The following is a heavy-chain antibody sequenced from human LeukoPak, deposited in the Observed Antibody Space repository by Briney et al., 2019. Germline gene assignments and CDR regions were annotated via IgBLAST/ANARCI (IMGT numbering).Heavy chain of an antibody. Sequence: PGGSLRLSCAASGFTFSNYWMSWVRQAPGKGLQWVANIKQDGSEKYYVDSVKGRFTISRDNAKNSLYLQMNSLRAGDTAVYYCARDRSSTSWYDAFDIWGQGTMVTVSS. V-gene: IGHV3-7*01. D-gene: IGHD2-2*01. CDR2: IKQDGSEK. CDR3: ARDRSSTSWYDAFDI. CDR1: GFTFSNYW. J-gene: IGHJ3*02.